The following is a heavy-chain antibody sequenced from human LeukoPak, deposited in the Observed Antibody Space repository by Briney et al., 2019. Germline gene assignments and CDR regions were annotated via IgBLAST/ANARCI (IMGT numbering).Heavy chain of an antibody. CDR1: GFTFSSYA. CDR2: ISGSGGST. J-gene: IGHJ5*02. V-gene: IGHV3-23*01. CDR3: ARGGSGSYYPYNWFDP. Sequence: GGSLRLSCAASGFTFSSYAMSWVRQAPGKGLEWVSAISGSGGSTFYADSVKGRFTISRDNSKNTLYLQMNSLRAEDTAVYYCARGGSGSYYPYNWFDPWGQGTLVTVSS. D-gene: IGHD3-10*01.